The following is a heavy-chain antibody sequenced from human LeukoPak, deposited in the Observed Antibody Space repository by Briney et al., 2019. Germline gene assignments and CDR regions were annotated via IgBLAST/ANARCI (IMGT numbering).Heavy chain of an antibody. J-gene: IGHJ4*02. D-gene: IGHD3-22*01. V-gene: IGHV3-23*01. Sequence: GGSLRLSCAASGFTFSSHGMSWVRQAPGKGLEWVSTISGSGDNTYYADSVKGRFTISRDNSKNTLYLQMNSLRAEDTAVYYCARAPTKNYYDSSGHYDYWGQGTLVTVSS. CDR2: ISGSGDNT. CDR1: GFTFSSHG. CDR3: ARAPTKNYYDSSGHYDY.